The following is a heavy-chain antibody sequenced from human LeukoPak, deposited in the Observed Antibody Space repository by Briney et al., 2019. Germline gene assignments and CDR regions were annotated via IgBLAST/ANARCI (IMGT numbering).Heavy chain of an antibody. CDR3: ARGGSSSSYYNNYGMDV. J-gene: IGHJ6*02. CDR1: GYSLTSCD. V-gene: IGHV1-8*01. D-gene: IGHD6-13*01. CDR2: RNPKRGNT. Sequence: AASVKVSCKASGYSLTSCDINWVRQGSAQGLEWMGCRNPKRGNTGHAPTCQGRVTITRDTSIDTAFMELSSLRPDDTAVYYCARGGSSSSYYNNYGMDVWGQGTTITVSS.